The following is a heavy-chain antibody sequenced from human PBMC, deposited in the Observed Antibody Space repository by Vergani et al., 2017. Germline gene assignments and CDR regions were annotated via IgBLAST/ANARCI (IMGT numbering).Heavy chain of an antibody. CDR3: ARDEVVIAHNWFDP. CDR1: GFTFSSYS. D-gene: IGHD3-22*01. V-gene: IGHV3-48*01. Sequence: EVQLVESGGGLVKPGGSLRLSCAASGFTFSSYSMNWVRQAPGKGLEWVSYISSSSSTIYYADSVKGRFTISRDNAKNSLYLQMNSLRAEDTAVYYCARDEVVIAHNWFDPWGQGTLVTVSS. CDR2: ISSSSSTI. J-gene: IGHJ5*02.